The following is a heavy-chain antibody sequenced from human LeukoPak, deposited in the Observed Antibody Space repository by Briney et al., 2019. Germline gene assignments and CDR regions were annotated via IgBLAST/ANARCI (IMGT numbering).Heavy chain of an antibody. CDR1: GGSISSSSYY. J-gene: IGHJ6*02. D-gene: IGHD4-11*01. V-gene: IGHV4-39*01. CDR3: AGRDYSNYYYYYGMDV. CDR2: IYYSGST. Sequence: SETLSLTCTVSGGSISSSSYYWGWIRQPPGKGLEWIGSIYYSGSTYYNPSLKSRVTISVDTSKNQFSLKLSSVTAADTAVYYCAGRDYSNYYYYYGMDVWGQGTTVTVSS.